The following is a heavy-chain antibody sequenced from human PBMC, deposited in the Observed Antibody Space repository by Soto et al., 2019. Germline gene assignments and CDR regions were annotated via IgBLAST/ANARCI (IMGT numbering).Heavy chain of an antibody. J-gene: IGHJ2*01. V-gene: IGHV4-59*01. CDR3: ARGRHCSGGTCFPTLWYFDL. D-gene: IGHD2-15*01. CDR2: IYYSGNA. Sequence: QVQLQESGPGLVKPSETLSLTCTVSGGSISSYYWSWIRQPPGKGLEWIGYIYYSGNANYNPSLKRRVTISAATYKNQFALKLSSLTAADTAVYYCARGRHCSGGTCFPTLWYFDLWGRGTLVTVSS. CDR1: GGSISSYY.